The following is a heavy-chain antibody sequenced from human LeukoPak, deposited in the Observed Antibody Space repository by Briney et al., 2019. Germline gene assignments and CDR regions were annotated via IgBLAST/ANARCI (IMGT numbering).Heavy chain of an antibody. D-gene: IGHD3-22*01. J-gene: IGHJ4*02. CDR1: GYTFTSYY. CDR3: ARDPSWRGDSSVFCDY. Sequence: GASVKVSCKASGYTFTSYYMHWVRQAPGQGLEWTGIINPSGGSTSYAQKFQGRVTMTRDTSTSTVYMELSSLRSEDTAVYYCARDPSWRGDSSVFCDYWGQGTLVTVSS. CDR2: INPSGGST. V-gene: IGHV1-46*01.